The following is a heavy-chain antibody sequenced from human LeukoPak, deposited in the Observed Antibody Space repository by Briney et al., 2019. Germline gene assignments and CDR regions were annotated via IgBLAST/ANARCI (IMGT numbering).Heavy chain of an antibody. V-gene: IGHV6-1*01. J-gene: IGHJ4*02. Sequence: SQTLSLTCAISGDSVSSNSAAWNWIRQSPSRGLEWLGRTYYRSKWNYDYAESVKSRITINPDTSKNQFSLKLSSVIAADTAVYYCARDRYYDSGSYYNWGQGTLVTVSS. CDR3: ARDRYYDSGSYYN. CDR1: GDSVSSNSAA. D-gene: IGHD3-10*01. CDR2: TYYRSKWNY.